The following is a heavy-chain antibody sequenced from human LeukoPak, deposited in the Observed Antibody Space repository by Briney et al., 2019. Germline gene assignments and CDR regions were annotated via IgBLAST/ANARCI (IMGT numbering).Heavy chain of an antibody. D-gene: IGHD3-16*01. V-gene: IGHV3-21*01. CDR1: GFTFSSYN. CDR3: AKLGWGSHTSFDC. CDR2: IGISTTYI. J-gene: IGHJ4*01. Sequence: GGSLRLSCVVSGFTFSSYNFNWVRQAPGKGLEWVSSIGISTTYIYYADSVTGRFTISRDNAKNSLYLQMNSLRAEDTAVYHCAKLGWGSHTSFDCWGHGTLVTVSP.